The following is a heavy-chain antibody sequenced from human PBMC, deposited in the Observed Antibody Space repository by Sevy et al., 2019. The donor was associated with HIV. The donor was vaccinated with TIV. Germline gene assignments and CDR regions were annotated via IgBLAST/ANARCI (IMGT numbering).Heavy chain of an antibody. Sequence: SETLSLTCTVSGGSITSLYWNWIREPPGKGLEWIANIYYNGHINYNPSLRSRVTLSLDTSKNQFSLRLSSVTAADTAMYYCAGENAWGRGYSWGQGTLVTVSS. J-gene: IGHJ4*02. CDR1: GGSITSLY. CDR3: AGENAWGRGYS. V-gene: IGHV4-59*08. CDR2: IYYNGHI. D-gene: IGHD1-26*01.